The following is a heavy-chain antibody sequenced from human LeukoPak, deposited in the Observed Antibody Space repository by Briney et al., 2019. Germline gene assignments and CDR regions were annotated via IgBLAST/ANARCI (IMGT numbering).Heavy chain of an antibody. Sequence: ASVKVSCKASGYTFTGYYMHWVRQAPGQGLEWMGWINPNSGGTNYAQKFQGRVTMTRDTSSSTAYMERSRLRSDDTSVYYCARGGRGYYDSSGSNAFDIWGKGTMVTVSS. J-gene: IGHJ3*02. CDR2: INPNSGGT. D-gene: IGHD3-22*01. V-gene: IGHV1-2*02. CDR3: ARGGRGYYDSSGSNAFDI. CDR1: GYTFTGYY.